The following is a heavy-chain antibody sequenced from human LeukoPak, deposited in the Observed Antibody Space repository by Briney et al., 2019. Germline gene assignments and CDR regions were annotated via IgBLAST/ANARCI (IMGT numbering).Heavy chain of an antibody. V-gene: IGHV1-58*02. D-gene: IGHD3-22*01. J-gene: IGHJ4*02. CDR1: GFTFTTFA. Sequence: SVKVSCKTSGFTFTTFAMQWVRQARGQGLEWIGWIVVDSGKTDFAQKFQDRVTITTDISTKTAYMELSSLRSEDTAVYYCARVGGYYDSSGYTNWGQGTLVTVSS. CDR2: IVVDSGKT. CDR3: ARVGGYYDSSGYTN.